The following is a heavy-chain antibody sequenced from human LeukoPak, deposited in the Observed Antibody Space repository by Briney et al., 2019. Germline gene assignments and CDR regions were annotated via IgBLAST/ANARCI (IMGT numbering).Heavy chain of an antibody. V-gene: IGHV4-59*08. CDR2: IYYSGST. D-gene: IGHD3-10*01. CDR1: GDSINSDY. Sequence: PSETLSLTCTVSGDSINSDYWNWIRQPPGKGLEWIGFIYYSGSTNYNPSLKSRVTISVDASRNHFSLKLNSVTAADTAVYYCARALLRGVIPFDYWGQGTLVTVSS. J-gene: IGHJ4*02. CDR3: ARALLRGVIPFDY.